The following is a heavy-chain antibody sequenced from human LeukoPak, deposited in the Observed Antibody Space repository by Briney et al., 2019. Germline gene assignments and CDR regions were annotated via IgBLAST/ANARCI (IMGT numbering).Heavy chain of an antibody. Sequence: GGSLRLSCAAYGLTVSNNYMRWVRQAPGKGLEWVSLIYSGGDTYYADSVKGRFTISRDNAKNTLYLQMNSLRAEDTAVYYCASLFLCYGCSSSSDAFNIWGQGTMVTVSS. D-gene: IGHD6-6*01. CDR3: ASLFLCYGCSSSSDAFNI. CDR1: GLTVSNNY. V-gene: IGHV3-66*01. CDR2: IYSGGDT. J-gene: IGHJ3*02.